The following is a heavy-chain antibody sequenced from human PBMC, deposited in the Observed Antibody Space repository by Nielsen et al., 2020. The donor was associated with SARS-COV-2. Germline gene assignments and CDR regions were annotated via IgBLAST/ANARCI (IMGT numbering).Heavy chain of an antibody. J-gene: IGHJ6*02. D-gene: IGHD5-24*01. Sequence: GESLKISCAASGFTFSSYAMSWVRQAPGKGLEWVAVIWYDGSNKYYADSVKGRFTISRDNSKNTLYLQMNSLRAEDTAVYYCARDGMATTDGPYGMDVWGQGTTVTVSS. CDR2: IWYDGSNK. CDR1: GFTFSSYA. V-gene: IGHV3-33*08. CDR3: ARDGMATTDGPYGMDV.